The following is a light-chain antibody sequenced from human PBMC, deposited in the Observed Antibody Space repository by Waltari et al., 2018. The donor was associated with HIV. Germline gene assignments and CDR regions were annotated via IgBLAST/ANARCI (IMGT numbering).Light chain of an antibody. CDR1: RSNIGASLD. Sequence: QSVLTHPPSVSGAPGQRVTLSCSGSRSNIGASLDVHWYQQIPGTAPKLLIYGNSNRPSGVPDRFSGSKSGTSASLAITGLQAEDEADYYCQSYDSSLSGSVFGGGTKLTVL. V-gene: IGLV1-40*01. CDR2: GNS. J-gene: IGLJ3*02. CDR3: QSYDSSLSGSV.